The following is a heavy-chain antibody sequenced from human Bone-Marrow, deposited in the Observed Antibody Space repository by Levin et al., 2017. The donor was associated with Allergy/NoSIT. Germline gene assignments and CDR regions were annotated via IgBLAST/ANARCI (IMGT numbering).Heavy chain of an antibody. CDR2: INPTDGST. V-gene: IGHV1-46*01. J-gene: IGHJ4*02. CDR3: ARVKEANSGYYNYFDY. Sequence: ASVKVSCKASGYTFTNYYMHWVRQAPGHGLEWMGIINPTDGSTNDAQKFQDRVTMTRDTSTSTFYMELSSLRSDDTAVYYCARVKEANSGYYNYFDYWGQGTLVTVSS. D-gene: IGHD3-22*01. CDR1: GYTFTNYY.